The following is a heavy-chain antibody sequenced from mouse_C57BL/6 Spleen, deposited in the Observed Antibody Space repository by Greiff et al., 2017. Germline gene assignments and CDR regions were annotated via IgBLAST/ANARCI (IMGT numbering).Heavy chain of an antibody. J-gene: IGHJ4*01. Sequence: QVQLQQPGAELVKPGASVKLSCKASGYTFTSYWMHWVKQRPGQGLEWIGMIHPNSGSTNYNEKFKSKATLTVDKSSSTAYMQLSSLTSEDSAVYYCARGDYGNCPYAMDYWGQGTSVTVSS. CDR2: IHPNSGST. CDR3: ARGDYGNCPYAMDY. CDR1: GYTFTSYW. D-gene: IGHD2-1*01. V-gene: IGHV1-64*01.